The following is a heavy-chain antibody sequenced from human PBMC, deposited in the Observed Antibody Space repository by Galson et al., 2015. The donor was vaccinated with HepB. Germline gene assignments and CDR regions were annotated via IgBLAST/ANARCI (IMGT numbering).Heavy chain of an antibody. CDR3: ARGSDAYYFGRPNYYMDV. V-gene: IGHV3-48*01. CDR1: GFTFSSYS. CDR2: ISSSSSTI. Sequence: SLRLSCAASGFTFSSYSMNWVRQAPGKGLEWVSYISSSSSTIYYADSVKGRFTISRDNAKSSLYLQMNSLRAEDTAVYYCARGSDAYYFGRPNYYMDVWGKGTTVTVSS. D-gene: IGHD3-3*01. J-gene: IGHJ6*03.